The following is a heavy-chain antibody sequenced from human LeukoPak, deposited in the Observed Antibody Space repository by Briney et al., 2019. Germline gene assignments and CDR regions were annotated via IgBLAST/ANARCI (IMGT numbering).Heavy chain of an antibody. V-gene: IGHV3-21*01. J-gene: IGHJ4*02. CDR1: GFTFSSYS. Sequence: GGSLRLSCAASGFTFSSYSMNWVRQAPGKGLVWVSSISSSSSYIYYADSVKGRFTISRDNSKNTLYLQMNSLRAEDTAVYYCAKDAYYDILTGYFDYWGQGTLVTVSS. CDR3: AKDAYYDILTGYFDY. CDR2: ISSSSSYI. D-gene: IGHD3-9*01.